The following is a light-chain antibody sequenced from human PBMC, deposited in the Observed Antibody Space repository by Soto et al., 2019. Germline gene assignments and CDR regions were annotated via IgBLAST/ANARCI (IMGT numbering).Light chain of an antibody. V-gene: IGKV1-27*01. Sequence: DIQMTQSPSSLSASVGDRVTITCRASQGISNYLAWYQQQPGKVPKLLIYVASTLQSGVPSRFSSSGSGTVFTLTISSLQPEDVATYYCKKYNSAPWTFGQGTKVEIK. CDR1: QGISNY. CDR3: KKYNSAPWT. J-gene: IGKJ1*01. CDR2: VAS.